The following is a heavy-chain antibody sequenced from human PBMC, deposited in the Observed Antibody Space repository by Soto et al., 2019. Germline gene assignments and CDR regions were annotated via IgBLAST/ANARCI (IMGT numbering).Heavy chain of an antibody. J-gene: IGHJ5*02. CDR3: AREFCSGGNCYTYYFDP. V-gene: IGHV3-74*01. Sequence: LRLSCAASGLTFNRYWMHWVRHAPGKGLVWVSHINTDGTNSNYADSVKGRFTISRDNAKSTLFLQMNSLRDEDTAVYYCAREFCSGGNCYTYYFDPWGQGIPVTVSS. D-gene: IGHD2-15*01. CDR1: GLTFNRYW. CDR2: INTDGTNS.